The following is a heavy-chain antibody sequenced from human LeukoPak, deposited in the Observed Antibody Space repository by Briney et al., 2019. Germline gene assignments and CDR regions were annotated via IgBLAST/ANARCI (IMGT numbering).Heavy chain of an antibody. D-gene: IGHD5-24*01. CDR1: GFTVSSKD. CDR2: IYSGGST. J-gene: IGHJ3*02. CDR3: ARMAAKDAFDI. Sequence: GGSLRLSCAASGFTVSSKDMSWVRQAPGKGLEWVSVIYSGGSTYYTDSVKGRFTVSRDNSKNTLYLQMNSLRAEDTAVYYCARMAAKDAFDIWGQGTLVTVSS. V-gene: IGHV3-66*01.